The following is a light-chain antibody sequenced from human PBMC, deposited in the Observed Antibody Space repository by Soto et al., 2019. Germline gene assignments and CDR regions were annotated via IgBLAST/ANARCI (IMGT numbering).Light chain of an antibody. CDR1: TSNIGSNT. CDR2: KNS. CDR3: AAWDDSLNGRV. Sequence: QSVLTQPPSASGTPGQRITISCCGSTSNIGSNTVNSYQQLPGTTPKLLINKNSQRPSGGAARLSGSSSGTSAALPISGLQSEDEDDYYCAAWDDSLNGRVFGGGTKLTVL. V-gene: IGLV1-44*01. J-gene: IGLJ3*02.